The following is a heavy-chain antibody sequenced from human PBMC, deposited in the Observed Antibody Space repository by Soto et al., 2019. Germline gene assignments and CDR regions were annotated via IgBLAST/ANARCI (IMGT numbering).Heavy chain of an antibody. CDR2: INHSGST. CDR1: GGSFSGYY. J-gene: IGHJ5*02. V-gene: IGHV4-34*01. CDR3: ARGGGTIFGVVQYNWFDP. D-gene: IGHD3-3*01. Sequence: PSETMSLTCAVYGGSFSGYYWSWIRQPPGKGLEWIGEINHSGSTNYNPSLKSRVTISVDTSKNQFSLKLSSVTAADTAVYYCARGGGTIFGVVQYNWFDPWGQGTLVTVSS.